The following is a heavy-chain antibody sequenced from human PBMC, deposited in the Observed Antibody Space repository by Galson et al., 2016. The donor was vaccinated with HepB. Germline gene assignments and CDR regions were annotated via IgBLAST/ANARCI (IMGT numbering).Heavy chain of an antibody. Sequence: SETLSLTCTVSGGSVTSTSYYWAWIRQPPRKGLEWIGSLYYTGTTYYNPSLKSRVTISVDTSKNQFSLKLTSVTAADTAVYFCAKTLRPRERIVLYDAFDVWGQGTMVTVSS. V-gene: IGHV4-39*01. J-gene: IGHJ3*01. CDR2: LYYTGTT. CDR1: GGSVTSTSYY. CDR3: AKTLRPRERIVLYDAFDV. D-gene: IGHD1-26*01.